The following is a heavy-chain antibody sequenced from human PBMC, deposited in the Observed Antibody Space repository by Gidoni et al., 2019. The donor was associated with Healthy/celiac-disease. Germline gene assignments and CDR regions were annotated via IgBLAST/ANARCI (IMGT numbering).Heavy chain of an antibody. CDR1: GSSISRGYY. CDR2: IYHSGSP. V-gene: IGHV4-38-2*02. Sequence: QVQLQASGPGLVKPSETLSLTCTVPGSSISRGYYWGWIRQPPGKGLEWIVSIYHSGSPYYNPSLKSRVTISVDTSKNQFSLKLSSVTAADTAVYYCARVVWEAVAGTGFDYWGQGTLVTVSS. J-gene: IGHJ4*02. D-gene: IGHD6-19*01. CDR3: ARVVWEAVAGTGFDY.